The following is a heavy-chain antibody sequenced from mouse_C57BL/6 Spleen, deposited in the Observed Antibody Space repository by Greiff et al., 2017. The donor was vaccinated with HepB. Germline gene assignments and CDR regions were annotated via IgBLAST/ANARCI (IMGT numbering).Heavy chain of an antibody. Sequence: VQLQQSGAELVRPGSSVKLSCKASGYTFTSYWMDWVKQRPGQGLEWIGNIYPSDSETHYNQKFKDKATLTVDKSSSTAYMQLSSLTSEDSAVYYCARLPDYYGSSPYFDVWGTGTTVTVSS. J-gene: IGHJ1*03. CDR1: GYTFTSYW. D-gene: IGHD1-1*01. CDR3: ARLPDYYGSSPYFDV. V-gene: IGHV1-61*01. CDR2: IYPSDSET.